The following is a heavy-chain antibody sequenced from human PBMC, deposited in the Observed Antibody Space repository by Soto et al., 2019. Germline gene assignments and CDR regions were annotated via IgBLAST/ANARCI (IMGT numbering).Heavy chain of an antibody. Sequence: QVQLVESGGGVVQPGRSLRLSCAASGFTFSGYGMHWVRQAPGKGLEWLAVIWYDGSNKYYADSVKGRFTISRDNSKNTVYLQMNSLRVEDTAVYYCARYIGNDEGYFDYWGQGTLVTVSS. CDR2: IWYDGSNK. CDR3: ARYIGNDEGYFDY. V-gene: IGHV3-33*01. J-gene: IGHJ4*02. D-gene: IGHD1-1*01. CDR1: GFTFSGYG.